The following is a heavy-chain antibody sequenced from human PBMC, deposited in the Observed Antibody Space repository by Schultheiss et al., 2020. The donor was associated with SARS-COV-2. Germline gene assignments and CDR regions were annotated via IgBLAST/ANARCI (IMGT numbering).Heavy chain of an antibody. CDR3: ARGGASRPMVATVY. J-gene: IGHJ4*02. CDR1: GGTFGNYA. CDR2: ITRMFGTS. D-gene: IGHD5-12*01. V-gene: IGHV1-69*13. Sequence: SMKVSCKASGGTFGNYAISWVRQAPGQGLEWMGGITRMFGTSNYPQKFQGRVSITADESTSTAYMELSSLTSEDTAVYYCARGGASRPMVATVYWDQGTLVTVFS.